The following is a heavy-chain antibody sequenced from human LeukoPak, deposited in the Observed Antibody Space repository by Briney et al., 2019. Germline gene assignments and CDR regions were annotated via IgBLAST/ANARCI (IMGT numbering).Heavy chain of an antibody. V-gene: IGHV4-34*01. CDR2: INHSGGT. Sequence: PSETLSLTCAVYGGSFSGDYWSWLRQPPGKGLEWIGEINHSGGTYYNPSLKSRVTISIDTSKSQFSLKQSSLTAADTAVFSCACERQRDTSGGSCDHFDYWGQGTLVTVSS. CDR1: GGSFSGDY. CDR3: ACERQRDTSGGSCDHFDY. D-gene: IGHD2-15*01. J-gene: IGHJ4*02.